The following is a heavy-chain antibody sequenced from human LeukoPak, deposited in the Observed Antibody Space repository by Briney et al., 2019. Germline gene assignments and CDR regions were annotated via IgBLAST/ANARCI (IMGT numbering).Heavy chain of an antibody. CDR2: IYYSGST. J-gene: IGHJ6*02. D-gene: IGHD6-13*01. V-gene: IGHV4-59*01. CDR1: GGSISSCY. CDR3: ARGIAAAGTLPNYYYYGMDV. Sequence: PSETLSLTCTVSGGSISSCYWSWIRQPPGKGLEWIGYIYYSGSTNYNPSLKSRVTISVDTSKNQFSLKLSSVTAADTAVYYCARGIAAAGTLPNYYYYGMDVWGQGTLVTVSS.